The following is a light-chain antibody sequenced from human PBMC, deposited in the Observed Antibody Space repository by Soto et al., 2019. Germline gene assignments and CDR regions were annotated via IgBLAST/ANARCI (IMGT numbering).Light chain of an antibody. CDR3: QQYNSYPLT. Sequence: DIQMTQSPSTLSASVGDRFSITCRASQSISSWLAWYQQKPGKAPKLLIYKASSLESGVPSRFSGSGSGTEFTLTISSLQPDDFASYYCQQYNSYPLTFGGGTKVEIK. J-gene: IGKJ4*01. V-gene: IGKV1-5*03. CDR2: KAS. CDR1: QSISSW.